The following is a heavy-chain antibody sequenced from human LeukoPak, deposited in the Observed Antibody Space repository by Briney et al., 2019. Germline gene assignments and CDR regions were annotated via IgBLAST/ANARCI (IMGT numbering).Heavy chain of an antibody. D-gene: IGHD4-23*01. J-gene: IGHJ4*02. CDR3: AKYFYYGGNSPDY. V-gene: IGHV3-23*01. Sequence: GGSLRLSCAASGFTFSSYAMSWVRQAPGKGLEWVSFITGSGGSTYYADSVKGRFTISRDNSKNTLYLQMNSLRAEDTAVYYCAKYFYYGGNSPDYWGQGTLVTVSS. CDR1: GFTFSSYA. CDR2: ITGSGGST.